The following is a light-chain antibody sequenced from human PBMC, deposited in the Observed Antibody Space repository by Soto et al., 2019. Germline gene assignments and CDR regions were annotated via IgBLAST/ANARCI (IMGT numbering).Light chain of an antibody. CDR2: GAS. CDR3: QQYNNWRGIT. V-gene: IGKV3-15*01. CDR1: QSVSSN. Sequence: EIVMTQSPATLSVSPGERATLSCRASQSVSSNLAWYQQKPGQAPRLLIYGASTRATGIPARFSGSGSGTEVTLTISSLQSEDFAVYYCQQYNNWRGITFGQGTKLEIK. J-gene: IGKJ2*01.